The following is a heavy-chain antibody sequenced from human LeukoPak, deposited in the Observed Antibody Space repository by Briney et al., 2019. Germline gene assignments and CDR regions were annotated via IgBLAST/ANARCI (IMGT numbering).Heavy chain of an antibody. CDR1: GFTFDDYG. CDR3: AKASLVTYFDY. Sequence: GGSLRLSCAASGFTFDDYGMSWVRQAPGKGLEWVSGISWNSGSIGYADSVKGRFTISRDNAKNSLYLQMNSLRAEDTALYYCAKASLVTYFDYWGQGTLVTVSS. J-gene: IGHJ4*02. D-gene: IGHD3-9*01. CDR2: ISWNSGSI. V-gene: IGHV3-9*01.